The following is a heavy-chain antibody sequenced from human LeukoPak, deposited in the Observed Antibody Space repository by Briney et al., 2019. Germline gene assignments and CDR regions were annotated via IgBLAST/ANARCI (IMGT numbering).Heavy chain of an antibody. V-gene: IGHV1-2*02. J-gene: IGHJ3*02. CDR1: GYTFTGYY. CDR2: INPNSGGT. D-gene: IGHD2-2*02. Sequence: GASVKVSCKASGYTFTGYYMHWVRQAPGQGLEWMGWINPNSGGTNYAQKFQGRVTMTRDTSISTAYMELSRLRSDDTAVYYCAREWCSSTGCYMGEDAFDIWGQGTMVTVSS. CDR3: AREWCSSTGCYMGEDAFDI.